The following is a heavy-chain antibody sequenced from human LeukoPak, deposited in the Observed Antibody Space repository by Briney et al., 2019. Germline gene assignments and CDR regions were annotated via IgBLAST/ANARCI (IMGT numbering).Heavy chain of an antibody. D-gene: IGHD1-26*01. CDR3: ARRSGEGFFDY. CDR2: IYSGGDT. CDR1: GVTVSGNY. Sequence: GGSLRLSCAASGVTVSGNYMTWVRQAPGKGLEWLSVIYSGGDTYYADSVKGRFSISRDNSKNTLYLQMNSLRAEDTALYYCARRSGEGFFDYWGQGTLVTVSS. J-gene: IGHJ4*02. V-gene: IGHV3-66*01.